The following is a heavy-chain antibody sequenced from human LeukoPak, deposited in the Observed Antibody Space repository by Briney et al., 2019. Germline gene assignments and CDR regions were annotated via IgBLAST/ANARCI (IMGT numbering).Heavy chain of an antibody. D-gene: IGHD3-10*01. J-gene: IGHJ4*02. Sequence: GGSLRLSCAASGSTFSSYSMNWVRQAPGKGLEWVSSISSSSSYIYYADSVKGRFTISRDNAKNSLYLQMNSLRAEDTAVYYCARDRSLWFGELDSDYWGQGTLVTVSS. CDR2: ISSSSSYI. CDR1: GSTFSSYS. CDR3: ARDRSLWFGELDSDY. V-gene: IGHV3-21*01.